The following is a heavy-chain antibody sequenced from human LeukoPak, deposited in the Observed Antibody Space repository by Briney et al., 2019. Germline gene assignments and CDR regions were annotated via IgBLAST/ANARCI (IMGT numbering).Heavy chain of an antibody. CDR3: YVHHYYYYMDV. CDR2: IDGDGTTA. Sequence: GGSLRLSCAASGFTFSNYWMHWVRQAPGKGLVWVSRIDGDGTTANYAESVKGRFTISRDNANNTLYLQINSLSAEDTAVYYCYVHHYYYYMDVWGKGTTVTISS. V-gene: IGHV3-74*01. J-gene: IGHJ6*03. D-gene: IGHD3-16*01. CDR1: GFTFSNYW.